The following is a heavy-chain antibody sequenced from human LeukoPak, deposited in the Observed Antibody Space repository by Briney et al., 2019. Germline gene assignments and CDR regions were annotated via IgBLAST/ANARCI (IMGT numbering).Heavy chain of an antibody. D-gene: IGHD3-3*01. V-gene: IGHV1-46*01. CDR1: GYTFTSYY. CDR2: INPSGGST. Sequence: ASVKVSCKASGYTFTSYYMHWVRQAPGQGLERMGIINPSGGSTSYAQKFQGRVTMTRDTSTSTVYMELSSLRSEDTAVYYCARSFLEWLLGSYYYYMDVWGQGTLVTVSS. CDR3: ARSFLEWLLGSYYYYMDV. J-gene: IGHJ6*03.